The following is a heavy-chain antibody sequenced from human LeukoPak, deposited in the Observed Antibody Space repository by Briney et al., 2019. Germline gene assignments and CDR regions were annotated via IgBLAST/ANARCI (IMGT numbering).Heavy chain of an antibody. V-gene: IGHV3-30-3*01. J-gene: IGHJ4*02. D-gene: IGHD6-6*01. CDR3: ARAEKSSIAARARSTYIDY. CDR2: ISYDGSNK. Sequence: GGSLRLSCAASGFTVSSNYMSWVRQAPGKGLEWVAVISYDGSNKYYADSVKGRFTISRDNSKNTLYLQMNSLRAEDTAVYYCARAEKSSIAARARSTYIDYWGQGTLATVSP. CDR1: GFTVSSNY.